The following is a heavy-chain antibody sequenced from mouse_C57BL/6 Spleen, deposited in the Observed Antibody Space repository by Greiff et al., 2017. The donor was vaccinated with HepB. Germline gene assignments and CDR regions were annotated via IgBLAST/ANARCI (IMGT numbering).Heavy chain of an antibody. Sequence: EVHLVESGPGLVKPSQSLSLTCSVTGYSITSGYYWNWIRQFPGNKLEWMGYISYDGSNNYNPSLKNRISITRDTSKNQFFLKLNSVTTEDTATYYCARDRRLRQEYYFDYWGQVTTLTVSS. J-gene: IGHJ2*01. V-gene: IGHV3-6*01. D-gene: IGHD2-2*01. CDR2: ISYDGSN. CDR1: GYSITSGYY. CDR3: ARDRRLRQEYYFDY.